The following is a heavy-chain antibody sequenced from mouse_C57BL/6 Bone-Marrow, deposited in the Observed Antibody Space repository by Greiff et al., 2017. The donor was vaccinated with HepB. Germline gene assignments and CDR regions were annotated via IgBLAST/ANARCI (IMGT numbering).Heavy chain of an antibody. CDR2: ISYDGSN. Sequence: EVQLQESGPGLVKPSQSLSLTCSVTGYSITSGYYWHWIRQFPGNKLEWMGYISYDGSNNYNPSLKNRISITRDTSKNQFFLKLNSVTTEDTATYYCARGGYPPYYAMDYWGQGTSVTVSS. D-gene: IGHD2-2*01. J-gene: IGHJ4*01. CDR1: GYSITSGYY. V-gene: IGHV3-6*01. CDR3: ARGGYPPYYAMDY.